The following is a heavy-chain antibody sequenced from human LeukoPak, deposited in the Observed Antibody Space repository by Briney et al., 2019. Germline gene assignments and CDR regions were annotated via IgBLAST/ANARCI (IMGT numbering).Heavy chain of an antibody. D-gene: IGHD2-15*01. Sequence: PSETLSLTCTVSGGSISSGDYYWSWIRQPPGKGLEWIGYIYYRGSTYYNPSLKSRVTISLDTSKNQFSLKLSSVTAADTAVYYCARELGYCSGGSCYKDWYFDLWGRGTLVTVSS. CDR1: GGSISSGDYY. CDR2: IYYRGST. V-gene: IGHV4-30-4*01. CDR3: ARELGYCSGGSCYKDWYFDL. J-gene: IGHJ2*01.